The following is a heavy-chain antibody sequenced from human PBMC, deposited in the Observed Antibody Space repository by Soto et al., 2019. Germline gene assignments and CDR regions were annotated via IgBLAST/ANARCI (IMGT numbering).Heavy chain of an antibody. Sequence: QVQLVQSGAEVKKPGASVKVSCKASGYTFTSYGISWVRQAPGQGLECMGWISAYNGNTNYAQKLQGRVTMTTDTSPSTAYMELRSLRSDDTAVYYCARDSSVAARPILFFYSDYGMDVWGQGTTVTVSS. CDR3: ARDSSVAARPILFFYSDYGMDV. CDR1: GYTFTSYG. D-gene: IGHD6-6*01. CDR2: ISAYNGNT. V-gene: IGHV1-18*01. J-gene: IGHJ6*02.